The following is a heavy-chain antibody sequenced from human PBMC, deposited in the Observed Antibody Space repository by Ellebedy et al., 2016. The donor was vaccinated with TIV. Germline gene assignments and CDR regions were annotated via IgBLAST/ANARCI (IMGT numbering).Heavy chain of an antibody. CDR1: GYTFTSYG. D-gene: IGHD4-17*01. CDR2: ISAYNGNT. Sequence: ASVKVSXXASGYTFTSYGISWVRQAPGQGLEWMGWISAYNGNTNYAQKLQGRVTMTTDTSTSTAYMELRSLRSDDTAVYYCARVNEGDYVSAKYAFDIWGQGTMVTVSS. CDR3: ARVNEGDYVSAKYAFDI. J-gene: IGHJ3*02. V-gene: IGHV1-18*01.